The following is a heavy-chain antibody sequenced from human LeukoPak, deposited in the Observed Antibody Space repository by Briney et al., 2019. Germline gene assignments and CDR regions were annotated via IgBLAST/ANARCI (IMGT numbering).Heavy chain of an antibody. D-gene: IGHD3-22*01. CDR3: ARDGDYYDSTGFYY. CDR1: GFTFSSYT. Sequence: PGGSLRLSCAASGFTFSSYTMNWVRQAPGKGLEWVSSISSSSNYIYYADSMKGRFTISRDNAKNSLYLQMNSLRAEDTAVYYCARDGDYYDSTGFYYWGQGTLVTVSS. CDR2: ISSSSNYI. J-gene: IGHJ4*02. V-gene: IGHV3-21*01.